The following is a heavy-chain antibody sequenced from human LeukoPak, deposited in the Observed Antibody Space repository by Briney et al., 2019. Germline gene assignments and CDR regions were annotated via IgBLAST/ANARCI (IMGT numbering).Heavy chain of an antibody. D-gene: IGHD1-26*01. V-gene: IGHV4-39*07. J-gene: IGHJ4*02. CDR1: GGSISSSSYY. CDR2: IYYSGST. CDR3: VGAAGATARDY. Sequence: SETLSLTCTVSGGSISSSSYYWGWIRQPPGKGLEWIGSIYYSGSTYYNPSLKSRVTISVDTSKNQFSLKLSSVTAADTAVYYCVGAAGATARDYWGQGTLVTVSS.